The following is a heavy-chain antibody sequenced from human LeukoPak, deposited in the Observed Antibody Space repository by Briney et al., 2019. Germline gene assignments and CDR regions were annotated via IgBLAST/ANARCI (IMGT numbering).Heavy chain of an antibody. J-gene: IGHJ4*02. V-gene: IGHV3-23*01. CDR2: ISGSGGST. D-gene: IGHD5-12*01. CDR3: ARDPGYGAHVSGF. Sequence: QPGGSLRLSCAAPGFTFSSYAMSWVRQAPGKGLEWVSAISGSGGSTYYADSVKGRFTISRDNSKNTLYLQMNSLRAEDTAVYYCARDPGYGAHVSGFWGQGTLVTVSS. CDR1: GFTFSSYA.